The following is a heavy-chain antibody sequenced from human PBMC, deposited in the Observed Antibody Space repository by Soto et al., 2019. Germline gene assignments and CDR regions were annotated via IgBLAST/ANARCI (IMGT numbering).Heavy chain of an antibody. V-gene: IGHV4-61*01. CDR3: LREDMSGTYYFDY. D-gene: IGHD1-26*01. CDR1: GASVSSETHF. Sequence: SETLSLTCRVSGASVSSETHFWTWIRQPPGKGLEWIGYVYRTGITNSNPALTSRVTVSADRSKNQFSLTLRSVTAADTAVYYCLREDMSGTYYFDYWGPGIQVTVSS. J-gene: IGHJ4*02. CDR2: VYRTGIT.